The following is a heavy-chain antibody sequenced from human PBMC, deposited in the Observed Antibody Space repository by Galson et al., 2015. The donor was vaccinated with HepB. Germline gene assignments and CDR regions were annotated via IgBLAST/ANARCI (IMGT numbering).Heavy chain of an antibody. Sequence: SLRLSCAASGFTFSSYSMNWVRQAPGKGLEWVSYISSSSSTIYYADSVKGRFTISRDNAKNSLYLQMNSLRAEDTAVYYCATSSGYYYFDYWGQGTLVTVSS. CDR1: GFTFSSYS. J-gene: IGHJ4*02. CDR2: ISSSSSTI. V-gene: IGHV3-48*01. D-gene: IGHD3-22*01. CDR3: ATSSGYYYFDY.